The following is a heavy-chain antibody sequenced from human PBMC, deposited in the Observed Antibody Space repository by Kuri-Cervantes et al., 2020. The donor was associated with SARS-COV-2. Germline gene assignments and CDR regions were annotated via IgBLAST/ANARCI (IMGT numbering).Heavy chain of an antibody. CDR2: MYYSGSP. V-gene: IGHV4-39*07. Sequence: SETLSLTCTVSGGSISSSSYYWGWIRQPPGKGLEWIGSMYYSGSPYYNPSLKSRVTISVDTSKNQFSLKLSSVTAADTAVYYCARGPTPIVGATHFDYWGQGTLVTVSS. J-gene: IGHJ4*02. CDR3: ARGPTPIVGATHFDY. CDR1: GGSISSSSYY. D-gene: IGHD1-26*01.